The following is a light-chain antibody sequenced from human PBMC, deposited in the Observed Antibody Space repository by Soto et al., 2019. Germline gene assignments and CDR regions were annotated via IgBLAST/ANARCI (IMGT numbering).Light chain of an antibody. CDR2: DVS. J-gene: IGLJ1*01. CDR3: CSYARTPYV. CDR1: SSDVGGYNY. V-gene: IGLV2-11*01. Sequence: QSALAQPRSVSEAPGQSVTISCTGTSSDVGGYNYVSWYQQHPGKAPKLMIYDVSKRPSGVPDRFSGSKSGNTASLTISGLRAAYEADYYCCSYARTPYVFGTGTKVTVL.